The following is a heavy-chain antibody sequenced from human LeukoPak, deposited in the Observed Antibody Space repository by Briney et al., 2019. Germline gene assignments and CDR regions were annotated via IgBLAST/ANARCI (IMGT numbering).Heavy chain of an antibody. Sequence: PSETLSLTCAVYGGSFSGYYWSWIRQPPGKGLEWIGEINHSGSTNYNPSLKSRVTISVDTSKNQFSLKLSSVTAADTAVYYCAGSGYFYFDYWGQGTLVTVSS. CDR2: INHSGST. CDR3: AGSGYFYFDY. CDR1: GGSFSGYY. V-gene: IGHV4-34*01. D-gene: IGHD5-12*01. J-gene: IGHJ4*01.